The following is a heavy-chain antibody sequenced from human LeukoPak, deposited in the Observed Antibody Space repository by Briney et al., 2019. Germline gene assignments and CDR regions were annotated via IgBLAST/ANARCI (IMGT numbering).Heavy chain of an antibody. D-gene: IGHD1-14*01. Sequence: GGSLRLSCAASGFTFNIYEMNWVRQAPGKGLEWISYISADRNVIYYADSVKGRFIISRDNAKNSLYLQMNSLRAEDTAVNYCAGSRYPEPQDLDYWGQGTLVSVSS. CDR3: AGSRYPEPQDLDY. CDR1: GFTFNIYE. CDR2: ISADRNVI. J-gene: IGHJ4*02. V-gene: IGHV3-48*03.